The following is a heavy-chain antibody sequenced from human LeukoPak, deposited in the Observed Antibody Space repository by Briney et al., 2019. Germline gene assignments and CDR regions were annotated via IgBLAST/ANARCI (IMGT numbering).Heavy chain of an antibody. CDR3: ARDLGTTGTRRGAFDI. CDR1: GFTFSHYG. J-gene: IGHJ3*02. CDR2: IGDDGSNK. Sequence: GGSLRLSCAASGFTFSHYGMHWVRQAPGKGLEWVAIIGDDGSNKYYSDSVKGRFTISRDNSKNTLYLQMNSLRAEDTAVYYCARDLGTTGTRRGAFDIWGQGTMVTVSS. V-gene: IGHV3-33*01. D-gene: IGHD1-1*01.